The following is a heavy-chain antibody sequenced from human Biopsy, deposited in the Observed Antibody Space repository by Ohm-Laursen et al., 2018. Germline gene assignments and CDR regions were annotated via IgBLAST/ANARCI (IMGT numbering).Heavy chain of an antibody. V-gene: IGHV4-4*09. CDR3: ARRGSGGRSFDH. J-gene: IGHJ4*02. CDR1: GGSISSFY. D-gene: IGHD2-15*01. Sequence: GTLSLTCAVSGGSISSFYWTWIRQPPGKGPERIGDISNSGSTNNKPSVKSRFIKSVDTSKNHFSLNLSFVTAADTAVYYCARRGSGGRSFDHWGQGTLVTVSS. CDR2: ISNSGST.